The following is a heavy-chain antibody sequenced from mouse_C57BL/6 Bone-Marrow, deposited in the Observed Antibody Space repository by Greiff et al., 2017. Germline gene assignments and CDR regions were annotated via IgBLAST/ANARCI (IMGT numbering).Heavy chain of an antibody. Sequence: VQLQQPGAELVMPGASVKLSCKASGYTFTSYWMLWVKQRPGQGLEWIGEIDPSDSYTNYNQKFKGKSTLTVDKSSSTAYMQLSSLTSEDSAVYYCARNDYDRFAYWGQGTLVTVSA. D-gene: IGHD2-4*01. J-gene: IGHJ3*01. CDR2: IDPSDSYT. CDR3: ARNDYDRFAY. CDR1: GYTFTSYW. V-gene: IGHV1-69*01.